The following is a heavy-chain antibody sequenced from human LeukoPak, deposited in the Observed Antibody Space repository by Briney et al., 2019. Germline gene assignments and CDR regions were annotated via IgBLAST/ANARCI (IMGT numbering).Heavy chain of an antibody. CDR2: IKSDGSST. CDR3: AKDHYRNRLRFLEWLSRGGY. J-gene: IGHJ4*02. V-gene: IGHV3-74*01. D-gene: IGHD3-3*01. Sequence: PGGSLRLSCAASGFTFSSYWMHWVRQAPGKGLVWVSRIKSDGSSTNYADSVKGRFTISRDNPKNTLYLQMKSLRAEDTAVYYCAKDHYRNRLRFLEWLSRGGYWGQGTLVTVSS. CDR1: GFTFSSYW.